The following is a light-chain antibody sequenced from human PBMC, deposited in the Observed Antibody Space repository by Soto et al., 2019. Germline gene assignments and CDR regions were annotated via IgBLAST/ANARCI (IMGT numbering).Light chain of an antibody. Sequence: IVLPQSPGTLSFSPGQGATLSCRASQSISSNFLAWYQQKRGQAPRLLIHGAPNRATGIPDRFSGSGSGTDFTLTITRLEPEDFAVYYCQQYGGSPRTFGQGTKVDIK. CDR1: QSISSNF. J-gene: IGKJ1*01. CDR2: GAP. CDR3: QQYGGSPRT. V-gene: IGKV3-20*01.